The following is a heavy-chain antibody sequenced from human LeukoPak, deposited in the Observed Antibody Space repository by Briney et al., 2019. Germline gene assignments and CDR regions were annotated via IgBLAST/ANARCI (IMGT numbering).Heavy chain of an antibody. V-gene: IGHV3-23*01. CDR3: AKDLQDRSGYYEGFDF. CDR2: ISGSGGYT. CDR1: GFTFSSYA. Sequence: PGGSLRLSCAASGFTFSSYAMSWVRQAPGKGLEWVSTISGSGGYTYYADSVKGRFTISRDNSKNTLHLQMNRLRVEDTAVYYCAKDLQDRSGYYEGFDFWGQGTLVTVSA. D-gene: IGHD3-22*01. J-gene: IGHJ4*02.